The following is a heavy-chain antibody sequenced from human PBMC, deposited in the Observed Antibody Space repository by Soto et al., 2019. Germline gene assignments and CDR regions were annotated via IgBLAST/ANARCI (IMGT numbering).Heavy chain of an antibody. V-gene: IGHV4-4*07. CDR2: IYTSGST. D-gene: IGHD3-10*01. CDR1: GGSISSYY. Sequence: PSETLSLTCTVSGGSISSYYWSWIRQPAGKGLEWIGRIYTSGSTNYNPSLKSRVTMSVDTSKNQFSLKLSSVTAADTAVYYCARGGDFGYLVRGWFDPWGQGTLVTVSS. J-gene: IGHJ5*02. CDR3: ARGGDFGYLVRGWFDP.